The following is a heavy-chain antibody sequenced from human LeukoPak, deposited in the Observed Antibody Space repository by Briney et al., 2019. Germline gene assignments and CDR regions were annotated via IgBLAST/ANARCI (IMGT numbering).Heavy chain of an antibody. CDR2: INPNSGGT. D-gene: IGHD2-2*01. J-gene: IGHJ4*02. CDR3: ARFSFSSYYDY. V-gene: IGHV1-2*02. Sequence: GASVKVSCKASGYTFTGYYMHWVRQAPGQGLEWMGWINPNSGGTNYAQKFQGRVTTTRDTSISAAYMELSRLRSDDTAVYYCARFSFSSYYDYWGQGTLVTVSS. CDR1: GYTFTGYY.